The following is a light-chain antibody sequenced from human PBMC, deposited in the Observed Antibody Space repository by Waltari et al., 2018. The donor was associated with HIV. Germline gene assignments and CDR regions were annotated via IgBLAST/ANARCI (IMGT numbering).Light chain of an antibody. V-gene: IGLV1-44*01. CDR2: SNN. Sequence: QSVLTQPPSASGTPGQRVTISCSGSSSNIGSNTVNWYQQLPGTAPKLLIYSNNQRPSGVPDRFSGPKSVTSASLAFSGLQSEDEADYYCAAWDDSLNGHVVFGGGTKLTVL. CDR3: AAWDDSLNGHVV. CDR1: SSNIGSNT. J-gene: IGLJ2*01.